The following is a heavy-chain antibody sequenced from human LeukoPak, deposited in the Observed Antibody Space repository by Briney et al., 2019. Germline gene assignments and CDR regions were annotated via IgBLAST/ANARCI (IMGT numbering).Heavy chain of an antibody. D-gene: IGHD3-22*01. CDR2: TSGSGAST. CDR1: AFTFSNYG. V-gene: IGHV3-23*01. CDR3: AKDAGRQQLKYYYDSSGYYYDAFDI. J-gene: IGHJ3*02. Sequence: AGSLRLSCAAAAFTFSNYGMSWDRQAPGKGLEWVSATSGSGASTYYADSVKGPFTISRDNPKNTLYLQMNSLRAEDKAVYYCAKDAGRQQLKYYYDSSGYYYDAFDIWGQGTMVTVSS.